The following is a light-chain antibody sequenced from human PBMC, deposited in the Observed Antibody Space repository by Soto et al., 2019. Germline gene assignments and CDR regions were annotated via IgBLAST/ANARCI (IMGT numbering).Light chain of an antibody. CDR3: QQRSNWPIT. Sequence: EIVLTQSPATLSLSPGERATLSCRASQSVYSYLAWYQQKPGQAPRLLIYDASNRATGIPARFRGSGSGTDFTLAISSLVPEDFAVYYCQQRSNWPITFGQGTRLESK. J-gene: IGKJ5*01. CDR2: DAS. V-gene: IGKV3-11*01. CDR1: QSVYSY.